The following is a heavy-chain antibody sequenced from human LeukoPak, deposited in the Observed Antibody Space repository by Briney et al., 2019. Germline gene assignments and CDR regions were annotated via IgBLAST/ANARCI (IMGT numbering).Heavy chain of an antibody. D-gene: IGHD2-2*01. Sequence: GESLKISCKGSGYSFTSYWISWVRQMPGKGLEWMGRIDPSDSYTNYSPSFQGHVTISADKSISTAYLQWSSLKASDTAMYYCALQETYCSSTSCSPFLGPWGQGTLVTVSS. CDR2: IDPSDSYT. CDR1: GYSFTSYW. J-gene: IGHJ4*02. CDR3: ALQETYCSSTSCSPFLGP. V-gene: IGHV5-10-1*01.